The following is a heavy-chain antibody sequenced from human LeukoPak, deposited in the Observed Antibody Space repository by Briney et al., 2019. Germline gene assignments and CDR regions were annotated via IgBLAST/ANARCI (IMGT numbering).Heavy chain of an antibody. CDR2: ISYDGSNK. Sequence: AGGSLRLSCAASGFTFSSYGMHWVRQAPGKGLEWVAVISYDGSNKYYADSVKGRFTISRDNSKNTLYLQMNSLRAEDTAVYYCAKGSVEYYMDVWGKGTTVTVSS. V-gene: IGHV3-30*18. J-gene: IGHJ6*03. CDR3: AKGSVEYYMDV. CDR1: GFTFSSYG.